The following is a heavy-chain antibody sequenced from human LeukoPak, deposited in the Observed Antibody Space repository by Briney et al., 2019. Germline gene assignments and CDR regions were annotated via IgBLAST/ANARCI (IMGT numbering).Heavy chain of an antibody. CDR2: ISGSGGAT. J-gene: IGHJ6*02. CDR3: ATRGRDGYNANCYGMDV. D-gene: IGHD5-24*01. Sequence: PGGSLRLSCAASGFTVSSNYMSWVRQAPGKGLEWVSVISGSGGATFYADSVKGRFTISRDNSKNTLYLQMNSLRAEDTAVYYCATRGRDGYNANCYGMDVWGQGTTVTVPS. CDR1: GFTVSSNY. V-gene: IGHV3-23*01.